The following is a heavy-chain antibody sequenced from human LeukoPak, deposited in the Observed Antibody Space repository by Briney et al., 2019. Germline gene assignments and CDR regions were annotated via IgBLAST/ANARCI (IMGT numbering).Heavy chain of an antibody. CDR3: ARDMITIFQNHYYYYYGMDV. Sequence: PGGSLRLSCAASGFTFSSYSMNWVRQAPGKGLEWVSSISSSSSYIYYADSVKGRFTISRDNAKNSLYLQMNSLRAEDTAVYYRARDMITIFQNHYYYYYGMDVWGQGTTVTVSS. CDR2: ISSSSSYI. D-gene: IGHD3-9*01. CDR1: GFTFSSYS. J-gene: IGHJ6*02. V-gene: IGHV3-21*01.